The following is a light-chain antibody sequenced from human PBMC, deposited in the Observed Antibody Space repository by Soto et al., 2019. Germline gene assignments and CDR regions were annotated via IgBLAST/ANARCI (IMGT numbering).Light chain of an antibody. Sequence: EIVMTQSPATLSVSPGERATLSCRASQKVSSNLAWYQQKPGQAPRLLIYGASTRATGIPARLSGSGSGTVFTLTISSLPSEDFAVYYCQQYNNWPFTFGPRTKVDIK. CDR3: QQYNNWPFT. J-gene: IGKJ3*01. CDR1: QKVSSN. V-gene: IGKV3-15*01. CDR2: GAS.